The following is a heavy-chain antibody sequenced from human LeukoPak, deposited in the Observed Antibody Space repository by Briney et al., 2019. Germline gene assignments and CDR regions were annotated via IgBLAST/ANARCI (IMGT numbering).Heavy chain of an antibody. J-gene: IGHJ3*02. V-gene: IGHV3-30*02. CDR1: GFTFSNYG. CDR2: IRYDGSDK. CDR3: ARDAGGAFDI. Sequence: GGSLRLSCAASGFTFSNYGMHWVRQAPNKGLEWVAFIRYDGSDKYYADAVKGRFTISRDNSKNTLYLQMNSLRAEDTAVYYCARDAGGAFDIWGQGTMVTVSS.